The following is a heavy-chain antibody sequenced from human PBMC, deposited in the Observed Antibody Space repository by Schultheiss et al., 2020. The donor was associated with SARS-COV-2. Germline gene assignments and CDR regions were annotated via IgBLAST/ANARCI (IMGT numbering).Heavy chain of an antibody. D-gene: IGHD1-26*01. CDR3: AREWVGATDY. Sequence: GESLKISCAASGFTFDDYGMNWVRQAPGKGLEWVSSISSSSSYIYYADSVKGRFTISRDNSKNTLYLQMNSLRAEDTAVYYCAREWVGATDYWGQGTLVTVS. CDR1: GFTFDDYG. J-gene: IGHJ4*02. CDR2: ISSSSSYI. V-gene: IGHV3-21*01.